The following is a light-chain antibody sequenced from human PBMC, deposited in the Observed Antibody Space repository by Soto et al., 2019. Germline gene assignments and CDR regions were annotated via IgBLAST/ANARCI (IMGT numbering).Light chain of an antibody. CDR3: CSYAVSYTEGYV. V-gene: IGLV2-11*01. J-gene: IGLJ1*01. CDR1: SSDVGGYNY. CDR2: DVS. Sequence: QSALTQPRSVSGSPGQSVTISCTGTSSDVGGYNYVSWYQQHPGKAPKLMIYDVSKRPSGVPDRFSGSKSGNTASLTISGLQAEDEADYYCCSYAVSYTEGYVFGTGTKVTVL.